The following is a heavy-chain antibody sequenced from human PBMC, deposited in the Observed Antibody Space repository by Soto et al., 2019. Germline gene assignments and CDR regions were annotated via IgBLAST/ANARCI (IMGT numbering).Heavy chain of an antibody. CDR2: IAYDGSKN. J-gene: IGHJ4*02. V-gene: IGHV3-30*09. CDR1: GFTFSSYA. Sequence: QVQLVESGGGVVQPGRSLRLSCAASGFTFSSYAMHWVRQAPGKGLEWVAVIAYDGSKNYYADSVKGRFAISRDNSRNTPYLQRNSLRADDKAVYYCETGYSGYGIEWLPALKFYYRGQVTLVNVSS. CDR3: ETGYSGYGIEWLPALKFYY. D-gene: IGHD5-12*01.